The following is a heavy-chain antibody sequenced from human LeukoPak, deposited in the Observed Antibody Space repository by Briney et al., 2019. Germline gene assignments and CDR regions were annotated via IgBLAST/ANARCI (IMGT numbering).Heavy chain of an antibody. CDR3: AKWAGEVTISNNYYGPPDH. J-gene: IGHJ4*01. CDR1: GFSFSAYA. CDR2: ISGSGERT. Sequence: GGSLRLSCAASGFSFSAYALTWVRQAPGKGLEWVSSISGSGERTYFADSVKGRFAISRDNSRSLVFLHMTSLRAEDTALYYCAKWAGEVTISNNYYGPPDHWGHGTHVTVSS. V-gene: IGHV3-23*01. D-gene: IGHD3-16*01.